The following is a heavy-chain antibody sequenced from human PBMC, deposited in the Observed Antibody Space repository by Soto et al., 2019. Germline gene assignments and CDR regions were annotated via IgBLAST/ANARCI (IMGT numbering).Heavy chain of an antibody. D-gene: IGHD3-10*01. CDR1: GFTFGDYA. Sequence: PGGSLRLSCTASGFTFGDYALSWFRQAPGKGLEWVGFIRSKAYGGTTEYAASVKGRFTISRDDSKSIAYLQMNSLKTEETVVYFCTSILLWFGDLRFDYWGQRTRVTVS. V-gene: IGHV3-49*03. J-gene: IGHJ4*02. CDR3: TSILLWFGDLRFDY. CDR2: IRSKAYGGTT.